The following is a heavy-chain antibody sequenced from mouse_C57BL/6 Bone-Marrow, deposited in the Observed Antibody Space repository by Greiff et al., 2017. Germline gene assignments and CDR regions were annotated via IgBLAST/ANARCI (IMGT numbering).Heavy chain of an antibody. CDR2: IYPSDSET. Sequence: VQLQQPGAELVRPGSSVKLSCKASGYTFTSYWMDWVKQRPGQGLEWIGNIYPSDSETHYNQKFKDKATLTVDKSSSTAYMQRSSLTSEDSAVSYWARFDGYYPWFAYWGQGTLVTVSA. D-gene: IGHD2-3*01. J-gene: IGHJ3*01. V-gene: IGHV1-61*01. CDR3: ARFDGYYPWFAY. CDR1: GYTFTSYW.